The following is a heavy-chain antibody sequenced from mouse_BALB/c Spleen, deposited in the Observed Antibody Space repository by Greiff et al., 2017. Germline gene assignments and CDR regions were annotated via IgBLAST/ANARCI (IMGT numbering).Heavy chain of an antibody. D-gene: IGHD1-1*01. CDR1: GFAFSSYD. CDR3: ARHRTTVYWYFDV. J-gene: IGHJ1*01. CDR2: ISSGGGST. Sequence: EVHLVESGGGLVKPGGSLKLSCAASGFAFSSYDLSWVRQTPEKSLEWVAYISSGGGSTYYPDTVKGRFTISRDNAKNTLYLQMSSLKSEDTAMYYCARHRTTVYWYFDVWGAGTTVTVSS. V-gene: IGHV5-12-1*01.